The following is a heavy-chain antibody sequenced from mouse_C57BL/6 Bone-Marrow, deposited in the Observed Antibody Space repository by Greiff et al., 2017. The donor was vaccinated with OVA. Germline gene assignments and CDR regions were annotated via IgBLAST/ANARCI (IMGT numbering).Heavy chain of an antibody. Sequence: DVQLQESGPGLAKPSQTLSLTCSVTGYSITSDYWNWIRKFPGNKLEYMGYISYSGSTYYKPSLKSRISITRDTSKNEYYLQLNSVTTEDTATYYGARLTTVVAPGAMDCWGQGTSVTVSS. J-gene: IGHJ4*01. D-gene: IGHD1-1*01. CDR3: ARLTTVVAPGAMDC. CDR1: GYSITSDY. CDR2: ISYSGST. V-gene: IGHV3-8*01.